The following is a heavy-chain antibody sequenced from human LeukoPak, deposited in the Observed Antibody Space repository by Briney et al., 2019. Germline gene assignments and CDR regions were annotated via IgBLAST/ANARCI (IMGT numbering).Heavy chain of an antibody. Sequence: RGSLRLSCAASGFTFSSYAMSWVRQAPGKGLEWVSAISGSGGSTYYADSVKGRFTISRDNSKNMLYLQMNSLRAEDTAVYYCAKTAYYYGSGSDYYFDYWGQGTLVTISS. CDR3: AKTAYYYGSGSDYYFDY. D-gene: IGHD3-10*01. CDR2: ISGSGGST. V-gene: IGHV3-23*01. J-gene: IGHJ4*02. CDR1: GFTFSSYA.